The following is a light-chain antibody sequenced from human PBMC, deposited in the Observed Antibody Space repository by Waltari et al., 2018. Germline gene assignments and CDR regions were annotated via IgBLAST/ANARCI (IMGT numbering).Light chain of an antibody. J-gene: IGLJ3*02. V-gene: IGLV6-57*01. Sequence: NFVLTQPHSVSESPEKTVTISCTRSSGRIAANYVQWYQQRPGRSPTIVIYENNQRPSGVPDRFSGSIDGSSNSASLTISGLKTDDEADYFCQSYDTTARVFGGGTKLTVL. CDR1: SGRIAANY. CDR2: ENN. CDR3: QSYDTTARV.